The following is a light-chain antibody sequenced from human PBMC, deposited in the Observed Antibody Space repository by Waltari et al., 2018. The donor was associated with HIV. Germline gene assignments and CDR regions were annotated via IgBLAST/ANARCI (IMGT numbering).Light chain of an antibody. J-gene: IGLJ2*01. CDR2: EVN. CDR3: CSYAGSSTSVV. V-gene: IGLV2-23*02. CDR1: SSDVGSYNI. Sequence: QSALTQSASVSGSPGQSIPISCTGTSSDVGSYNIVSWYQHHPGKAPKLMIYEVNKRPSGFSNRFSGSKSGNTASLTISGLQAEDEADYYCCSYAGSSTSVVFGGGTKLTVL.